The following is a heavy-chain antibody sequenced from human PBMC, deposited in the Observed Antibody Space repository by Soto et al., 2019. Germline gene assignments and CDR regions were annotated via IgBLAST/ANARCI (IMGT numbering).Heavy chain of an antibody. CDR1: GFTFTTSS. V-gene: IGHV3-23*01. D-gene: IGHD5-18*01. CDR2: ISGNGYTT. CDR3: AKGVEHSTADAFET. J-gene: IGHJ3*02. Sequence: EVQVLESGGDLVQPGGSLRLTCAVSGFTFTTSSINWVRQAPGKGLEWVSSISGNGYTTYYADSVTGRFTISTDNSKSKGFLQMNSLRVEDTALYYCAKGVEHSTADAFETWGQGTMVTVSS.